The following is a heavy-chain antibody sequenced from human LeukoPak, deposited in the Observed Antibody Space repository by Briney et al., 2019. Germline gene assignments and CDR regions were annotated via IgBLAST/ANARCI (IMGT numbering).Heavy chain of an antibody. D-gene: IGHD2-2*01. CDR1: GFTFSDYY. Sequence: GGSLRLSCAASGFTFSDYYMSWIRQAPGKGLEWVSYISSSGSTIYYADSVKGRFTITRDNAKNSLYLQMNSLRAEDTAVYYCARGYQLPEDAFDIWGQGTMATVSS. J-gene: IGHJ3*02. V-gene: IGHV3-11*01. CDR2: ISSSGSTI. CDR3: ARGYQLPEDAFDI.